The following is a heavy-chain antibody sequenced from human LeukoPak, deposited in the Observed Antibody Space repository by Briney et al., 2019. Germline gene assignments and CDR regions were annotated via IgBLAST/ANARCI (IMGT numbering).Heavy chain of an antibody. J-gene: IGHJ4*02. D-gene: IGHD6-13*01. Sequence: GGSLRLSCAASGFTFSSYAMSWVRQAPGKGLEWVSAISGSGGSTYYADSVKGRFTISRDNSMNTLYLQMNSLRAEDTAVYYCAKAGRIAAAGPTDFDYWGQGTLVTVSS. CDR2: ISGSGGST. CDR1: GFTFSSYA. V-gene: IGHV3-23*01. CDR3: AKAGRIAAAGPTDFDY.